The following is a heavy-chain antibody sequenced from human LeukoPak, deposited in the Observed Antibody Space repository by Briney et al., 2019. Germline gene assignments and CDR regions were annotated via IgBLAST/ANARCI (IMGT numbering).Heavy chain of an antibody. J-gene: IGHJ3*02. V-gene: IGHV3-48*01. Sequence: PGGSLRLSCAASGFTFSSYSMNWVRQAPGKGLEWVSYISSSPSTKYYADSVKGRFTISRDNAKNSLYLQMNSLRAEDTAVYYCVGWINRIAAAGTHDAFDIWGQGTKVTVSS. CDR3: VGWINRIAAAGTHDAFDI. CDR2: ISSSPSTK. D-gene: IGHD6-13*01. CDR1: GFTFSSYS.